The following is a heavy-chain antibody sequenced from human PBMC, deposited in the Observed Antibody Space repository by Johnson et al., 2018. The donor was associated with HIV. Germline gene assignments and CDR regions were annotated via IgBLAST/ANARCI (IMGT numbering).Heavy chain of an antibody. CDR1: GFTVSDTD. J-gene: IGHJ3*02. V-gene: IGHV3-53*01. CDR3: ARVKYAVTNHDSNAFDI. D-gene: IGHD3-16*01. CDR2: IYSDGNT. Sequence: VQLVESGGGLIQPGGYLRLSCAASGFTVSDTDMTWVRQAPGKGLEWVSIIYSDGNTYYADSVRGRFTITRDNSKNTLYLQMNSLRPEDTAVYYCARVKYAVTNHDSNAFDIWGQGTVVSVSS.